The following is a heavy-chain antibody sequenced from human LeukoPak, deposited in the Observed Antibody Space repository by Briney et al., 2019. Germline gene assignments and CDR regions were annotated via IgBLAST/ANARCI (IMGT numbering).Heavy chain of an antibody. CDR2: ISTDGSST. D-gene: IGHD4-17*01. CDR1: GFXFSSYW. J-gene: IGHJ4*02. V-gene: IGHV3-74*01. CDR3: VRDRTVTTLFDY. Sequence: GGSLRLSCAASGFXFSSYWMHWVRQAPGKGLVWVSRISTDGSSTYYADSVKGRFTISRDNAKNTLYLQTNSLRAEDTAVYYCVRDRTVTTLFDYWGQGTLVTVSS.